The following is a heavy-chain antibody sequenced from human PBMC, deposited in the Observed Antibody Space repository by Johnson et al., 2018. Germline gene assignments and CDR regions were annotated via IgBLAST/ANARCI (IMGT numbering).Heavy chain of an antibody. Sequence: VQLVQSGGGLVQPGGSLRLSCAASGFTFSSYAMSWVRQAPGKGLEWVSAISGSGGSTYYADSVKGRFTISRDNSKNALYLQMNSLRAEDTAVYYWAKVEGLDCSGGSCSIQYFQRWGQGTLVTVSS. CDR1: GFTFSSYA. CDR2: ISGSGGST. CDR3: AKVEGLDCSGGSCSIQYFQR. J-gene: IGHJ1*01. V-gene: IGHV3-23*04. D-gene: IGHD2-15*01.